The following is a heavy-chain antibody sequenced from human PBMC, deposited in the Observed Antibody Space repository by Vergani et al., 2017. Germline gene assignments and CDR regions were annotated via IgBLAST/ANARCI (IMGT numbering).Heavy chain of an antibody. CDR1: GFTFSSYS. Sequence: EVQLVESGGGLVQPGGSLRLSCAASGFTFSSYSMNWVRQAPGKGVEWVSYISSSSSTIYYADSVKGRFAISRDNAKNSLYLQMNSLRAEDTAVYYCASSGGGYYYGMDVWGQGTTVTVSS. D-gene: IGHD2-15*01. J-gene: IGHJ6*02. V-gene: IGHV3-48*01. CDR3: ASSGGGYYYGMDV. CDR2: ISSSSSTI.